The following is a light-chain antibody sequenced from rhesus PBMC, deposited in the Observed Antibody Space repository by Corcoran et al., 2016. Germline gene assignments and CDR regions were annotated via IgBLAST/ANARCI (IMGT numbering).Light chain of an antibody. CDR2: AAS. CDR1: QNIYFN. Sequence: DIQMTQSPSALSASVGDRVTISCRASQNIYFNLAWYQQKPGKAPKLLIYAASRLQTGIPSRFSGSGSVSAFTLTISSLQPEDSAAYYCQHYYSDPLTFGGGTKVEIK. CDR3: QHYYSDPLT. J-gene: IGKJ4*01. V-gene: IGKV1-44*03.